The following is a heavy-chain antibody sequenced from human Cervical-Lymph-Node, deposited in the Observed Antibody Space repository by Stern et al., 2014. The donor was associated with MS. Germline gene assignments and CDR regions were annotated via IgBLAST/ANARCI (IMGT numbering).Heavy chain of an antibody. D-gene: IGHD3-10*01. CDR2: ISSSSTSI. V-gene: IGHV3-21*01. CDR1: GFTFSSYT. Sequence: EVQLVQSGGGLVKPGGSLRLSCAASGFTFSSYTLTWVRQAPGKGLEWVSSISSSSTSIDYADSVKGRFTISRDNANNSLYLQMSRLRAEDTAVYYCARRHGSAYDSWGHGTLVTVSS. CDR3: ARRHGSAYDS. J-gene: IGHJ5*01.